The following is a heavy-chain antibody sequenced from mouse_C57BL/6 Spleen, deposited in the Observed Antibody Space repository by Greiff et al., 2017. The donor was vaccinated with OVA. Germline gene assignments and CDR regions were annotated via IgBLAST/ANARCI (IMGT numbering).Heavy chain of an antibody. Sequence: VKLMESGPELVKPGASVKISCKASGYAFSSSWMNWVKQRPGKGLEWIGRIYPGDGDTNYNGKFKGKATLTADKSSSTAYMQLSSLTSEDSAVYFCASPLTTVVAPGAMDYWGQGTSVTVSS. V-gene: IGHV1-82*01. CDR1: GYAFSSSW. CDR3: ASPLTTVVAPGAMDY. D-gene: IGHD1-1*01. J-gene: IGHJ4*01. CDR2: IYPGDGDT.